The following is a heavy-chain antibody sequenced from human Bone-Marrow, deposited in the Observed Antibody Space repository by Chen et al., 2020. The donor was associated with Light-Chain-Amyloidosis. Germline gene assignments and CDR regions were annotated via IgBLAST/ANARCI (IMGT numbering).Heavy chain of an antibody. CDR1: GYPFPNYW. V-gene: IGHV5-51*01. J-gene: IGHJ4*02. Sequence: QLAQPGPDVKKPGAPLKTPCKAPGYPFPNYWIGWVRQMPGKGLEWMGVIYPDDSDARYSPSFEGQVTISADKSITTAYLQWRSLKASDTAMYYCARRRDGYNFDYWGQGTLVTVSS. CDR2: IYPDDSDA. D-gene: IGHD5-12*01. CDR3: ARRRDGYNFDY.